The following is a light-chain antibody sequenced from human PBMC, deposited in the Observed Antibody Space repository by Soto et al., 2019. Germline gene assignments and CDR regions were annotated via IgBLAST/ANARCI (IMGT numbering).Light chain of an antibody. J-gene: IGKJ5*01. CDR2: DAS. CDR3: LHRMNWPLT. Sequence: DIVLTQSPVTLSLSPGDRATLSSRASETVSSYLLWYQQKPGQDPRLLIYDASERATGIPARFSGSGSETDFTLTISSLEPEDFGVYYCLHRMNWPLTFGQGTRLEIK. V-gene: IGKV3-11*01. CDR1: ETVSSY.